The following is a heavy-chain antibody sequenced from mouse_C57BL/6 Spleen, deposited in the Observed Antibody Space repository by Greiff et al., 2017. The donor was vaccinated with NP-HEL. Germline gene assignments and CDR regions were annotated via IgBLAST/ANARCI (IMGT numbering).Heavy chain of an antibody. CDR3: TRDYYYGSSYGDYFDV. D-gene: IGHD1-1*01. Sequence: QVQLQQSGAELVRPGASVTLSCKASGYTFTDYEMHWVKQTPVHGLEWIGAIDPETGGTAYNQKFKGKAILTADKSSSTAYMELRSLTSEDSAVYYCTRDYYYGSSYGDYFDVWGTGTTVTVSS. CDR2: IDPETGGT. CDR1: GYTFTDYE. V-gene: IGHV1-15*01. J-gene: IGHJ1*03.